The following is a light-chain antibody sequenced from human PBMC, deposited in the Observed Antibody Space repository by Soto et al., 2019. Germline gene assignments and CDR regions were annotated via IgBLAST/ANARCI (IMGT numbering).Light chain of an antibody. CDR1: QSVSSY. J-gene: IGKJ1*01. Sequence: EIVLTQSPATLSLSPGERATLSCRASQSVSSYLAWYQQKPGQAPRLLIYDASNRATGIPARFSGSGSGTDFTLTIRRLEPEDFALYYCQQYGRSGTFGQGTKVDI. V-gene: IGKV3-11*01. CDR2: DAS. CDR3: QQYGRSGT.